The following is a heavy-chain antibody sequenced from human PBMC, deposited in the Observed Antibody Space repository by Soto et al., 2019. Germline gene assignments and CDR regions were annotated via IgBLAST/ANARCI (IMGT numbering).Heavy chain of an antibody. J-gene: IGHJ6*02. Sequence: GESLKISCKGSGYSFTSYWIGWVRQMPGKGLEWMGIIYPGDSDTRYSPSFQGQVTISADKSISTAYLQWSSLKASDTAMYYCARAESLRQYYYYGMDVWGQGTTVTVSS. V-gene: IGHV5-51*01. CDR1: GYSFTSYW. CDR3: ARAESLRQYYYYGMDV. CDR2: IYPGDSDT. D-gene: IGHD5-12*01.